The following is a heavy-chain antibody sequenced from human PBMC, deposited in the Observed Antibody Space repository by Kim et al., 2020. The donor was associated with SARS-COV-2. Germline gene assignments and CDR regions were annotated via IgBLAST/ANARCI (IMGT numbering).Heavy chain of an antibody. CDR3: ASRLRWHFDF. J-gene: IGHJ4*02. Sequence: YADAVKGRFTVSRDNSKNTLYLQMNSLRDEDTAVYYRASRLRWHFDFWGQGALVTVSS. V-gene: IGHV3-23*01. D-gene: IGHD4-17*01.